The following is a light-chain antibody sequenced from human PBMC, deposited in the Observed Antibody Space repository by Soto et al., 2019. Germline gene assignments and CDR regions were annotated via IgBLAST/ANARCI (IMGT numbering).Light chain of an antibody. J-gene: IGLJ1*01. CDR2: DVS. CDR3: SSYTSSSPDV. V-gene: IGLV2-14*01. CDR1: SSDVGGYDY. Sequence: QSALTQPASVSGSPGQSITISCTGNSSDVGGYDYVSWYQQHPGKAPKLMIYDVSSRPSGVSNRFSGSKSGNTASLTISGLQAEDEADYYCSSYTSSSPDVFGTGTKLTVL.